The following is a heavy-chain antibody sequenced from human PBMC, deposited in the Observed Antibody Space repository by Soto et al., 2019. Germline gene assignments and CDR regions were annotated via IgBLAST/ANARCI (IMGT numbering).Heavy chain of an antibody. CDR3: VRALGVGNEGWFDP. D-gene: IGHD1-26*01. J-gene: IGHJ5*02. V-gene: IGHV4-30-4*01. CDR1: GGSISSGDYY. CDR2: IYYSGST. Sequence: QVQLQESGPGLVKPSQTLSLTCTVSGGSISSGDYYWSWIRQPPGKGLEWIGYIYYSGSTYYNPSLKNRVTISVDTSKHQFSLKLSSVTAADTAVYYCVRALGVGNEGWFDPWGQGNLVTVSS.